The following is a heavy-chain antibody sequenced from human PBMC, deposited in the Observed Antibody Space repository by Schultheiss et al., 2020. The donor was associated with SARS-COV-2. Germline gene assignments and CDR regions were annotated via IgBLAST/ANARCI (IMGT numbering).Heavy chain of an antibody. CDR3: ARVSYDILTGYYGWFDP. V-gene: IGHV4-34*01. D-gene: IGHD3-9*01. Sequence: SETLSLTCAVYGGSFSGYYWSWIRQPPGKGLEWIGEINHSGSTNYNPSLKSRVTISVDTSKNQFSLKLSSVTAADTAVYYCARVSYDILTGYYGWFDPWGQGTLVTVSS. CDR2: INHSGST. CDR1: GGSFSGYY. J-gene: IGHJ5*01.